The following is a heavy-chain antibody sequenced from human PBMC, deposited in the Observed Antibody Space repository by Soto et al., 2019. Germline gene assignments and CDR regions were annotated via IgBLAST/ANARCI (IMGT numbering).Heavy chain of an antibody. CDR3: ARDRYCSSTSCYTGGMDV. D-gene: IGHD2-2*02. CDR1: GFTFSSYW. V-gene: IGHV3-7*01. Sequence: GGSLRLSCAASGFTFSSYWMSWVRQAPGKGLEWVANIKQDGSEKYYVDSVKGRFTISRDNAKNSLYLQMNSLRAEDTAVYYCARDRYCSSTSCYTGGMDVWGQGTTVTV. CDR2: IKQDGSEK. J-gene: IGHJ6*02.